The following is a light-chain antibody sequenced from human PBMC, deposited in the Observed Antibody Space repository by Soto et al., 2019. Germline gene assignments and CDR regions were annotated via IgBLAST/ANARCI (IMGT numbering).Light chain of an antibody. CDR2: AES. J-gene: IGKJ4*01. CDR3: QQVKSYART. CDR1: QGIAGS. Sequence: DIQLTQSPSFLSASVGDRVTITCRASQGIAGSLAWYQQKPGKPPKLLIYAESTLQSGVPSKFSGSGSGTRGTLTISSLQPEDFATYYCQQVKSYARTFCGGTRVESK. V-gene: IGKV1-9*01.